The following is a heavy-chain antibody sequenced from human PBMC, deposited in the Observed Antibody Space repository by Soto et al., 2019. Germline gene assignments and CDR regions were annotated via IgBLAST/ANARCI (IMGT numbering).Heavy chain of an antibody. J-gene: IGHJ6*02. V-gene: IGHV3-23*01. CDR1: GLTSGPYG. Sequence: GGSLRLSCAASGLTSGPYGMTWVRQAPGRGLEWVSTISGSGFSTHYAESVQGRFTISRDNSKNTMYLQMNSLRAEDTAVYYCARGQGAAIGDYYYHGMDVWGQGTTVTVSS. D-gene: IGHD2-2*02. CDR3: ARGQGAAIGDYYYHGMDV. CDR2: ISGSGFST.